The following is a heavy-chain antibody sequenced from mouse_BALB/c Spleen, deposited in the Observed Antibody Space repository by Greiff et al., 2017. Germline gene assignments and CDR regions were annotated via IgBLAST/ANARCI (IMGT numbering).Heavy chain of an antibody. V-gene: IGHV1-77*01. CDR3: ARSYYGNSDY. D-gene: IGHD2-1*01. CDR2: IYPGSGNT. J-gene: IGHJ2*01. Sequence: VKLQQSGAELARPGASVKLSCKASGYTFTDYYINWVKQRTGQGLEWIGEIYPGSGNTYYNEKFKGKATLTADKSSSTAYMQLSSLTSEDSAVYFCARSYYGNSDYWGQGTTLTVSS. CDR1: GYTFTDYY.